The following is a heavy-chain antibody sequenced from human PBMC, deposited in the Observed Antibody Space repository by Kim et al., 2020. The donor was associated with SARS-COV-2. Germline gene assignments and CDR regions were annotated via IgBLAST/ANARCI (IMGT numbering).Heavy chain of an antibody. V-gene: IGHV4-39*01. D-gene: IGHD3-10*01. CDR1: GGSISSSSYY. Sequence: SETLSLTCTVSGGSISSSSYYWGWIRQPPGKGLEWIGSIYYSGSTYYNPSLKSRVTISVDTSKNQFSLKLSSVTAADTAVYYCARHRVKGRITMVRGVINYFDYWGQGTLVTVSS. CDR3: ARHRVKGRITMVRGVINYFDY. J-gene: IGHJ4*02. CDR2: IYYSGST.